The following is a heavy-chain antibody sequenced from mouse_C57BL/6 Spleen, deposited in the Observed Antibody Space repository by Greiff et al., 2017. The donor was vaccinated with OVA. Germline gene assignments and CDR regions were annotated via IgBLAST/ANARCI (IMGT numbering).Heavy chain of an antibody. V-gene: IGHV5-17*01. CDR2: ISSGSSTI. D-gene: IGHD1-1*01. CDR1: GFTFSDYG. CDR3: ARGGYGSSPAWFAY. J-gene: IGHJ3*01. Sequence: EVKLVESGGGLVKPGGSLKLSCAASGFTFSDYGMHWVRQAPEKGLEWVAYISSGSSTIYYADTVKGRFTISRDNAKNTLFLQMTSLRSEDTAMYYCARGGYGSSPAWFAYWGQGTLVTVSA.